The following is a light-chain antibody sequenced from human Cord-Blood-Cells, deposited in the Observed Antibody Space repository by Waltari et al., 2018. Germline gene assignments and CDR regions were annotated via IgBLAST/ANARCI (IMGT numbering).Light chain of an antibody. V-gene: IGKV3-15*01. Sequence: EIVMTQSPATLSVSPGERATISCRASQSVSSNLAWYQQKTGQAPRLLIYGASTSATGIPARCSGSGSGTEFTLTISSLQSEDFAVYYCQQYNNWSPYTFGQGTKLEIK. CDR2: GAS. CDR3: QQYNNWSPYT. CDR1: QSVSSN. J-gene: IGKJ2*01.